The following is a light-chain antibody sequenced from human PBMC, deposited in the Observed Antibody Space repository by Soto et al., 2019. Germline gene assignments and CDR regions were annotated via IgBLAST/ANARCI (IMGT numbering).Light chain of an antibody. V-gene: IGKV3-20*01. J-gene: IGKJ1*01. CDR1: QSVSSSY. CDR3: QQYNNWPPET. Sequence: EIVLTQSPGTLSLSPVERATLSCMASQSVSSSYLAWYQQKPGQAPRLLIYGASSRATGIPDRFSGSGSGTEFTLTISSLQSEDFAVYYCQQYNNWPPETFGQGTKVDIK. CDR2: GAS.